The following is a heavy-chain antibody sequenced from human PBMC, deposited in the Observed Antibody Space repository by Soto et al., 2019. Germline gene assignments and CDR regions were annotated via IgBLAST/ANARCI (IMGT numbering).Heavy chain of an antibody. CDR3: ARVRGSDFWSGSPPPL. J-gene: IGHJ4*02. V-gene: IGHV1-8*01. CDR1: GYTFTSYD. Sequence: ASVKVSCKASGYTFTSYDINWVRQATGQGLEWMGWMNPNSGNTGYAQKFQGRVTMTRNTSISTAYMELSSLRSEDTAVYYCARVRGSDFWSGSPPPLWGQGTLVPVSP. D-gene: IGHD3-3*01. CDR2: MNPNSGNT.